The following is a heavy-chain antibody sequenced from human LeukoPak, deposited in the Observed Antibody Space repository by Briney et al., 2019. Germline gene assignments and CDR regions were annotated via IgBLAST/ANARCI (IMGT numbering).Heavy chain of an antibody. CDR2: IYQDGREK. CDR3: ARDYDWAFDF. J-gene: IGHJ4*02. CDR1: GFTFSSHL. V-gene: IGHV3-7*01. D-gene: IGHD3-9*01. Sequence: GGSLRLSCAASGFTFSSHLMTWVRQAPGKGLEWVANIYQDGREKYYAVSVKGRFIISRDNVKNSLFLQMNDLRDEDTAIYYCARDYDWAFDFWGQGTRVTVSS.